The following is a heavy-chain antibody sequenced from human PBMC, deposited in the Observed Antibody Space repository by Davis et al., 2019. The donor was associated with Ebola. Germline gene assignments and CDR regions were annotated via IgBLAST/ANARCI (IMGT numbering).Heavy chain of an antibody. CDR2: ITGSGGHT. V-gene: IGHV3-23*01. Sequence: GESLKISCAASGFTFSSYAMSWVRQAPGKGLEWVSTITGSGGHTYYADSVKGRFTISRDDSKSTLFLQMNSLRAEDTAVYYCAKAPVRFLEWFTTDYWGKGTLVTVSS. D-gene: IGHD3-3*01. J-gene: IGHJ4*02. CDR1: GFTFSSYA. CDR3: AKAPVRFLEWFTTDY.